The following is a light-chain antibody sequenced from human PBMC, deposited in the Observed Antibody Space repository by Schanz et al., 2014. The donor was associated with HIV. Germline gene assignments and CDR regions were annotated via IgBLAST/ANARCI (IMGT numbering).Light chain of an antibody. Sequence: QSALTQPASVSGSPGQSIAISCTGTNSDIGAYNYVSWYQQHPDKAPKLIIYDVNNRPSGVSNRFSGSKSGNTAYLTISALQAEDEADYYCASYTTSHTFVFGTGTKLTVL. V-gene: IGLV2-14*03. J-gene: IGLJ1*01. CDR1: NSDIGAYNY. CDR2: DVN. CDR3: ASYTTSHTFV.